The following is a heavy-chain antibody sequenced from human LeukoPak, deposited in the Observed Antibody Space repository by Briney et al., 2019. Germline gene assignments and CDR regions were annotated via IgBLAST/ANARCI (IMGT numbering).Heavy chain of an antibody. CDR2: ISGSGGST. J-gene: IGHJ4*02. V-gene: IGHV3-23*01. CDR3: AKVMDSYSSSWYQNPYYFDY. CDR1: GFTVSSYA. Sequence: GGSLRLYCAASGFTVSSYAMSWVRQAPGKGLEWVSAISGSGGSTYYADSVKGRFTISRDNSKNTLYLQMNSLRAEDTAVYYCAKVMDSYSSSWYQNPYYFDYWGQGTLVTVSS. D-gene: IGHD6-13*01.